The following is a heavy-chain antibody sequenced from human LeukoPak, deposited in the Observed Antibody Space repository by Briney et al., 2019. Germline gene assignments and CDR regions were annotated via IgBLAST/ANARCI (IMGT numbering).Heavy chain of an antibody. CDR3: ARGLHYGDFFDY. Sequence: PGRSLRLSCAASGFTFSSYAMHWVCQAPGKGLEWVAVISYDGSNKYYADSVKGRFTISRDNSKNTLYLQMNSLRAEDTAVYYCARGLHYGDFFDYWGQGTLVTVSS. J-gene: IGHJ4*02. V-gene: IGHV3-30*04. D-gene: IGHD4-17*01. CDR1: GFTFSSYA. CDR2: ISYDGSNK.